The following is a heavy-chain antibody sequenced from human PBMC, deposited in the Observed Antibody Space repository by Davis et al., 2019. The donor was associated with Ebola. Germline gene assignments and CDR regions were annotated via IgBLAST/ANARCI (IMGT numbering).Heavy chain of an antibody. Sequence: PSETLSLTCTVSGGSVSSGGYYWSWIRQHPGKGLEWIGYIYYSGSTNYNPSLKSRVTISVDTSKNQFSLKLSSVTAADTAVYYCARGSRDIVVVPAAIRSSGSYYAPDYWGQGTLVTVSS. J-gene: IGHJ4*02. D-gene: IGHD2-2*02. CDR2: IYYSGST. CDR1: GGSVSSGGYY. CDR3: ARGSRDIVVVPAAIRSSGSYYAPDY. V-gene: IGHV4-61*08.